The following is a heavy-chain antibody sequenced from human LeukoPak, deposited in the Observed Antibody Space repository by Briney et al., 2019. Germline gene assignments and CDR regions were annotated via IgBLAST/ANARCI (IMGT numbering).Heavy chain of an antibody. Sequence: GGSLRLSCAASGFTFSSYAMSWVRQAPGKGLEWVSAISGSGGSTYYADSVRGRFTISRDNSKNTLYLQVNSLRPEDTAVYYCARDGLYASGSYYFDYWGQGTLVTVSS. D-gene: IGHD3-10*01. CDR1: GFTFSSYA. CDR3: ARDGLYASGSYYFDY. CDR2: ISGSGGST. V-gene: IGHV3-23*01. J-gene: IGHJ4*02.